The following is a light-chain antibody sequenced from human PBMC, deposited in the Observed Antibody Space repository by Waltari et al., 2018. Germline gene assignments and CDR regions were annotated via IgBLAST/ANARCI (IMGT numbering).Light chain of an antibody. V-gene: IGLV1-40*01. Sequence: QSVLTQPPSVSGAPGQRVSISCTGSSSNIGAGYDVHWYQQVPGTAPKLLIYGTTNRPSGVPDRFSGSKSGTSASLAITGLQAEDEADYYCQSYDTSLSGTVVFGGGTRLTVL. CDR1: SSNIGAGYD. CDR2: GTT. J-gene: IGLJ2*01. CDR3: QSYDTSLSGTVV.